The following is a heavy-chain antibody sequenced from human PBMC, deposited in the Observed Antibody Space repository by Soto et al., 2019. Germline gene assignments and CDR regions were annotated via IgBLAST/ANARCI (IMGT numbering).Heavy chain of an antibody. V-gene: IGHV3-53*01. CDR1: GFNVKTTY. D-gene: IGHD2-21*01. J-gene: IGHJ1*01. CDR2: IHNSGAT. Sequence: GGSLRLSCAASGFNVKTTYMTWVRQAPGEGLEWVSVIHNSGATYYADSVKGRFTISKDNSKNTVYLQMISLRAEDTAMYYCAREYSYSYPAWGQGTLVTVSS. CDR3: AREYSYSYPA.